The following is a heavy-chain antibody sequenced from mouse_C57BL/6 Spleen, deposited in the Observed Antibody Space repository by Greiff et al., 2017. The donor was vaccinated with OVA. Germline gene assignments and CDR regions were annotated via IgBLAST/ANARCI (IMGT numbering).Heavy chain of an antibody. CDR2: ISSGSSTI. J-gene: IGHJ2*01. CDR3: ARALSRAYFDY. Sequence: EVQGVESGGGLVKPGGSLKLSCAASGFTFSDYGMHWVRQAPEKGLEWVAYISSGSSTIYYADTVKGRFTISRDNAKNTLFLQMTSLRSEDTAMYYCARALSRAYFDYWGQGTTLTVSS. D-gene: IGHD3-3*01. CDR1: GFTFSDYG. V-gene: IGHV5-17*01.